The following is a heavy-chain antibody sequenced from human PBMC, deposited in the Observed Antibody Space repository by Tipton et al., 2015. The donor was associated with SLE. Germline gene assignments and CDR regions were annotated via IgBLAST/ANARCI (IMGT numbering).Heavy chain of an antibody. V-gene: IGHV4-61*02. J-gene: IGHJ6*03. CDR2: IYTSGST. CDR1: GGSISSGDYY. D-gene: IGHD3-10*01. Sequence: TLSLTCTVSGGSISSGDYYWSWIRLPAGKGLEWIGRIYTSGSTNSNPSLKSRVTMSVDTSKNQLSLRLSSVTAADTAAYYCARTMEPVRGADYMDVWGKGTTVTVSS. CDR3: ARTMEPVRGADYMDV.